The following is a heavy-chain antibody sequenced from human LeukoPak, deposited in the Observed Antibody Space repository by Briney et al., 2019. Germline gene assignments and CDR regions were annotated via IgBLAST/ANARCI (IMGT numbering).Heavy chain of an antibody. V-gene: IGHV4-31*11. CDR1: GGSISSGSYY. CDR3: ARGLATAQGEAAMPL. Sequence: PSQTLSLTCAVSGGSISSGSYYWTWIRQHPGKGLEWIGYIYYSGSAYYNPSLKSRVTISVDTSKNQFSLNLSSVTAADTAVYYCARGLATAQGEAAMPLWGQGTLVTVSS. J-gene: IGHJ4*02. D-gene: IGHD2-2*01. CDR2: IYYSGSA.